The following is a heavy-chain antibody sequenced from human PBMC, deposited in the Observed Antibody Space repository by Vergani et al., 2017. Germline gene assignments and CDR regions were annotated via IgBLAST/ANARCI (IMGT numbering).Heavy chain of an antibody. J-gene: IGHJ4*02. V-gene: IGHV1-46*03. CDR2: INPSGGST. D-gene: IGHD3-22*01. Sequence: QVQLVQSGAEVKKPGASVKVSCKASGYTFTSYYMHWVRQAPGQGLEWMGIINPSGGSTSYAQKFQGRVTMTRDTSTSTVYMELSSLRSEYTAVYYCARGPDYYESSGYYWFDYWGQGTLVTVSS. CDR1: GYTFTSYY. CDR3: ARGPDYYESSGYYWFDY.